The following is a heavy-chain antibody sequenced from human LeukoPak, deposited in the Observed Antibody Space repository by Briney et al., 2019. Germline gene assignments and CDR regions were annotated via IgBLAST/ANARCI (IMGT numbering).Heavy chain of an antibody. CDR3: AKKDPTVITMVRGVTPLDY. V-gene: IGHV3-73*01. J-gene: IGHJ4*02. CDR2: IRSKANSYAT. CDR1: GFTFSGSA. Sequence: PGGSLRLSCAASGFTFSGSAMHWVRQASGKGLEWVGRIRSKANSYATAYAASVKGRFTISRDDSKNTAYLQMNSLRAEDTAVYYCAKKDPTVITMVRGVTPLDYWGQGTLVTVSS. D-gene: IGHD3-10*01.